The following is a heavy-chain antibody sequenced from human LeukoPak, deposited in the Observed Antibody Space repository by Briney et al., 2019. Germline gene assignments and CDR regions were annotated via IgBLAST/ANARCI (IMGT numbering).Heavy chain of an antibody. CDR2: ISGSGGST. CDR1: GFTFSSYA. CDR3: AKDLTRYSKIITDY. J-gene: IGHJ4*02. V-gene: IGHV3-23*01. Sequence: GGSLRPSCAASGFTFSSYAMSWVRQAPGKGLEWVSAISGSGGSTYYADSVKGRFTISRDNSKNTLYLQMNSLRAEDTAVYYCAKDLTRYSKIITDYWGQGTLVTVSS. D-gene: IGHD4-11*01.